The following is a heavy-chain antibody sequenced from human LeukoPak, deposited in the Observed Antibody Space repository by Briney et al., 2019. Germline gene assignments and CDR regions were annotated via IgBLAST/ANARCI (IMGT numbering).Heavy chain of an antibody. CDR2: INPNSGGT. Sequence: VASVKVSCKASGYTFTGYYIHWVRQAPGQGLEWMGWINPNSGGTNYAQKFQGRVIMTRDTSISTAYMGLSRLRSDDTAVYYCARDYLASVTTYYFYYMDVWGKGTTVTVSS. J-gene: IGHJ6*03. D-gene: IGHD4-17*01. V-gene: IGHV1-2*02. CDR3: ARDYLASVTTYYFYYMDV. CDR1: GYTFTGYY.